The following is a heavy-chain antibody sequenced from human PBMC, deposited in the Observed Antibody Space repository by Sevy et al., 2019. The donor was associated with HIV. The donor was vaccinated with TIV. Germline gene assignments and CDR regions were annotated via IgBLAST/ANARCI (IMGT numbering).Heavy chain of an antibody. Sequence: GGSLRLSCAASGFTVSSNYMSWVRQAPGKGLEWVSVIYSGGRTYYADSVKGRFTISRDNSKNTLYLQMNSLRAEDTAVYYCARAAHVYDSSGYYPPFDYWGQGTLVTVSS. CDR3: ARAAHVYDSSGYYPPFDY. J-gene: IGHJ4*02. V-gene: IGHV3-53*01. CDR2: IYSGGRT. D-gene: IGHD3-22*01. CDR1: GFTVSSNY.